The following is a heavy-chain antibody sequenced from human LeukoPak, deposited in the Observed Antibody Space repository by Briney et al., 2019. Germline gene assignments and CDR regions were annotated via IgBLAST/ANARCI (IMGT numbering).Heavy chain of an antibody. CDR2: IRSSSSTI. Sequence: GGSRTLSCAASGFTFSSYSMNWVRQAPGKGPEWVSYIRSSSSTIYYADSVKGRFTISRDNAKNSLYLQMNSLRAEDSAVYYCARSAMTIFGVVLYYFDYWGQGTLVTVSS. CDR1: GFTFSSYS. J-gene: IGHJ4*02. D-gene: IGHD3-3*01. CDR3: ARSAMTIFGVVLYYFDY. V-gene: IGHV3-48*01.